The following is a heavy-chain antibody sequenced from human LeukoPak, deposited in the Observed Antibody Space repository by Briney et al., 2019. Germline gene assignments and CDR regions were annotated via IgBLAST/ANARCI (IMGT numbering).Heavy chain of an antibody. Sequence: GASVKVSCKASGYTFTSYWIGWVRQMPGKGLEWMGIIYPGDSDTRYSPSFQGQVTISADKSISTAYLQWSSLKASDTAMYYCARRLVKDAFDIWGQGTMVTVSS. CDR1: GYTFTSYW. V-gene: IGHV5-51*01. CDR3: ARRLVKDAFDI. D-gene: IGHD3-9*01. J-gene: IGHJ3*02. CDR2: IYPGDSDT.